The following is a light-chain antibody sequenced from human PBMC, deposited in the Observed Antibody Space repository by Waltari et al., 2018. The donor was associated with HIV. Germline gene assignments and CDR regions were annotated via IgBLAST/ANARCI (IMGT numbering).Light chain of an antibody. CDR3: LLSYGGDLV. CDR1: AGVVTRGHC. V-gene: IGLV7-46*01. CDR2: DSN. J-gene: IGLJ2*01. Sequence: QPVVTQEASLTVSPGGTVALTCASSAGVVTRGHCPYWFQVRPGQAPKTLIFDSNNPYSWTPARVAGSFLGGKAALTLTGALPEDEADYYCLLSYGGDLVFGGGTKLTVL.